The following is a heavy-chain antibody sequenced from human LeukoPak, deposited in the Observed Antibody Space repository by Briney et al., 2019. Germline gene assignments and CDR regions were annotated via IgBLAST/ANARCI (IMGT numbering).Heavy chain of an antibody. Sequence: SETLSLTCAVYSGSFSGYYWGWIRQPPGMGLEWIGSIYYTGNTYYNASLKSQVSISIDTSKNQFSLKLTSVTAADTAVYYCARQTGSGLFILPGGQGTLVTVSS. CDR3: ARQTGSGLFILP. CDR1: SGSFSGYY. J-gene: IGHJ4*02. CDR2: IYYTGNT. D-gene: IGHD3/OR15-3a*01. V-gene: IGHV4-39*01.